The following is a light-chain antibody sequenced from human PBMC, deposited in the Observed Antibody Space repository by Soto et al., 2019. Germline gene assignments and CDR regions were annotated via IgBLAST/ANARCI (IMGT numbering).Light chain of an antibody. CDR3: QSYDSSLSAWV. Sequence: QSVLTQPPSVSGAPGQRVTISCTESSSNIGAGYDVHWYQQLPGTAPKLLIYGNSNRPSGVPDRFSGSKSGTSASLAIPGLQGEDEADDYCQSYDSSLSAWVLGGGTKLTVL. J-gene: IGLJ3*02. CDR1: SSNIGAGYD. V-gene: IGLV1-40*01. CDR2: GNS.